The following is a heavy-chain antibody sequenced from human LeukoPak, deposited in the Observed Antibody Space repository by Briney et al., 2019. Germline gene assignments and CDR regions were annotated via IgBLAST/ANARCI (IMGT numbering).Heavy chain of an antibody. Sequence: PGGALMLSCSGSGVSVRGNYISRGRRGLGKGLEWVSIIYSDGSTFHADSAKGRFTMSRENSKNTLDLQMNSLRADDTAVYFCARDRHRYRGTNGDGDAFDIWGQGTMVTVTS. V-gene: IGHV3-53*01. CDR1: GVSVRGNY. CDR2: IYSDGST. J-gene: IGHJ3*02. D-gene: IGHD1-7*01. CDR3: ARDRHRYRGTNGDGDAFDI.